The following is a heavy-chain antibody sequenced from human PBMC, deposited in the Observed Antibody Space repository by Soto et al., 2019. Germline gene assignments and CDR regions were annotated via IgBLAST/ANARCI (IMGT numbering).Heavy chain of an antibody. CDR3: ARSGGWYVWFDP. CDR1: GYTFTSYA. V-gene: IGHV1-3*05. J-gene: IGHJ5*02. Sequence: QVQLVQSGAEEKKPGASVKVSCKASGYTFTSYAMHWVRQAPGQRLEWMGWINAGNGNTKYSQKFQGRVTITRDTSGSTAYMELSSLRSEDTAVYYCARSGGWYVWFDPWGQGTLVTVSS. CDR2: INAGNGNT. D-gene: IGHD6-13*01.